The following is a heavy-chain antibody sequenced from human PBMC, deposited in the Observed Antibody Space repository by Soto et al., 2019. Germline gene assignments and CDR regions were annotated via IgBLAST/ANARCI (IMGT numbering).Heavy chain of an antibody. D-gene: IGHD2-15*01. CDR3: ARYCSGGSCYVGHDAFDI. J-gene: IGHJ3*02. Sequence: SETLSLTCSVSGGSISSYYWSWIRQPPGKGLEWIGYIYYSGSTNYNPSLKSRVTISVDTSKNQFSLKLSSVTAADTAVYYCARYCSGGSCYVGHDAFDIWGQGTMVTVSS. CDR1: GGSISSYY. V-gene: IGHV4-59*01. CDR2: IYYSGST.